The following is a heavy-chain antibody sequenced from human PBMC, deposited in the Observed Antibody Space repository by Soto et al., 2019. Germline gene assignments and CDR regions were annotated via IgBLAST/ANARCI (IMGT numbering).Heavy chain of an antibody. V-gene: IGHV4-39*01. CDR2: IYHSGST. Sequence: SETLSLTCTVSNGSISSAIYYWGWNRQPPGKGLEWIGSIYHSGSTYYNPSLQGRVTISVDTSKNQFSLRLSSVTAADTAVYFCAGRSSLASVQVYFGEISNYNWFDPWGQGTLVTVSS. D-gene: IGHD3-10*01. J-gene: IGHJ5*02. CDR1: NGSISSAIYY. CDR3: AGRSSLASVQVYFGEISNYNWFDP.